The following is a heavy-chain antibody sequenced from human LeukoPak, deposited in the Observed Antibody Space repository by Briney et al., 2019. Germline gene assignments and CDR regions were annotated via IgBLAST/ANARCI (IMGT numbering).Heavy chain of an antibody. Sequence: GGSLRLSCAASKFTFNNYAMHWVRQAPGKGLEWVSIISSDGSNKYYADSVKGRFTISRDNSRNTLYLQMNTLRAEDTAVYFCAKSPVSSCRGSFCYPFDYWGQGNLVTVSS. J-gene: IGHJ4*02. CDR3: AKSPVSSCRGSFCYPFDY. CDR2: ISSDGSNK. D-gene: IGHD2-15*01. V-gene: IGHV3-30*04. CDR1: KFTFNNYA.